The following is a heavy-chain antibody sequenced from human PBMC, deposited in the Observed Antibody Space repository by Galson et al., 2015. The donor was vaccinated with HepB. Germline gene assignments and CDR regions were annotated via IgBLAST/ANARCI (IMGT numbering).Heavy chain of an antibody. CDR3: TTLTGNYPLDY. CDR2: IYSRTDGGAT. D-gene: IGHD1-7*01. V-gene: IGHV3-15*01. CDR1: GLTVTNAW. Sequence: SLRLSCAASGLTVTNAWTSWVRQAPGKGLEWVGRIYSRTDGGATDYAAPVKGRFTFSTDDSKNTLYLQMNSLKTEDTAVYYCTTLTGNYPLDYWGQGTLVTVSS. J-gene: IGHJ4*02.